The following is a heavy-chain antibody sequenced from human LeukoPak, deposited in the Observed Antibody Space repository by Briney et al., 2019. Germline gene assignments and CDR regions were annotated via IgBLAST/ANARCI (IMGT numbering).Heavy chain of an antibody. D-gene: IGHD1-26*01. Sequence: GGSLRLSCAASGFTFSSYWMNWVRQAPGKGLMWVSRINSDGSSTNYADSAKGRFTISRDNVKNTLYLQMNSLRAEDTAVYYCARVGATSYYWGQGTLVTVSS. CDR3: ARVGATSYY. CDR2: INSDGSST. J-gene: IGHJ4*02. CDR1: GFTFSSYW. V-gene: IGHV3-74*01.